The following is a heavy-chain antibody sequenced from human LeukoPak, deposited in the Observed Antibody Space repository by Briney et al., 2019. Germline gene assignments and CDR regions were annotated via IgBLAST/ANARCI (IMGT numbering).Heavy chain of an antibody. Sequence: EASVKVSCKASGYTFTGYYMHWVRQAPGQGLEWMGWINPNSGGTNYAQKFQGRVTMTRDTSISTAYMELSRLRSDDTAVYYCARGGCSSTSCYNYYYYYMDVWGKGTTVTVSS. CDR2: INPNSGGT. V-gene: IGHV1-2*02. D-gene: IGHD2-2*02. J-gene: IGHJ6*03. CDR1: GYTFTGYY. CDR3: ARGGCSSTSCYNYYYYYMDV.